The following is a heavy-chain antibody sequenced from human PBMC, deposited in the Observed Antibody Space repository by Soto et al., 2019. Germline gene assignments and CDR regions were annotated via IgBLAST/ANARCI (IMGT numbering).Heavy chain of an antibody. D-gene: IGHD6-13*01. CDR1: GGSIISSNW. CDR3: ARETKSIAAALDYYGMDV. V-gene: IGHV4-4*02. Sequence: SETLSLTCAVSGGSIISSNWWSWVRQPPGKGLEWIGEIYDSGNTNYNPSLNSSVTISVDKSKDQFSLKLSSVTAADTAVYYCARETKSIAAALDYYGMDVWGQGTTVTVSS. CDR2: IYDSGNT. J-gene: IGHJ6*02.